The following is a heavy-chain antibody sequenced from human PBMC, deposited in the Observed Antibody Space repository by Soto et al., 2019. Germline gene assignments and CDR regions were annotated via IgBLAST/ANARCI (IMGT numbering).Heavy chain of an antibody. CDR3: AREIAYDYVWGSYVDC. V-gene: IGHV3-7*03. J-gene: IGHJ4*02. D-gene: IGHD3-16*01. Sequence: SSSSYYWGWIRQPPGKGLEWVANIKQDGSEKYYVDSVKGRFTISRDNAKNSLYLQMNSLRAEDTAVYYCAREIAYDYVWGSYVDCWGQGTLVTVSS. CDR1: SSSSYY. CDR2: IKQDGSEK.